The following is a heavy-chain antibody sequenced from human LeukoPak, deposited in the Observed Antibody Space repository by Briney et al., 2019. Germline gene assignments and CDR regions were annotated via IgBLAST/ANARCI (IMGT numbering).Heavy chain of an antibody. Sequence: ASVKVSCKASGYTFTSYDINWVRQATGQGLEWMGWMNPNSGNTGYAQKFQGRVTMTRNTSISTAYMELSSLRSEDTAVCYCARGRIAVAETFDYWGQGTLVTVSS. CDR1: GYTFTSYD. J-gene: IGHJ4*02. CDR3: ARGRIAVAETFDY. D-gene: IGHD6-19*01. V-gene: IGHV1-8*01. CDR2: MNPNSGNT.